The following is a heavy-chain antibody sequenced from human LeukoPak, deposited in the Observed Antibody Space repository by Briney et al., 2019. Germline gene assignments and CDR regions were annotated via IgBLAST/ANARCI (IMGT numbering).Heavy chain of an antibody. CDR2: ISWNSGSI. Sequence: GRSLRLSCAASGFTFDDYGMHWVRQAPGKGLEWVSGISWNSGSIGYADSVKGRFTISRDNAKNSLYLQMNSLRPEDTALYYCAKHYTTMVRGVDYWGQGTLVTVSS. CDR1: GFTFDDYG. J-gene: IGHJ4*02. V-gene: IGHV3-9*01. CDR3: AKHYTTMVRGVDY. D-gene: IGHD5-18*01.